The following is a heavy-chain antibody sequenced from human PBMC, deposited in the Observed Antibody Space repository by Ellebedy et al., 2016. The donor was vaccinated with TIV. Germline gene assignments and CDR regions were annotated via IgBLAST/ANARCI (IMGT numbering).Heavy chain of an antibody. CDR3: ARDPVGVGPAFDV. CDR2: ITESGGNT. V-gene: IGHV3-23*01. CDR1: GFTFSSHA. J-gene: IGHJ3*01. Sequence: GESLKISCAASGFTFSSHAMSWVRQAPGKGLEWVSSITESGGNTYYADSVKGRFTISRDNSKDTLYLQMNSLRAEDTAIYYCARDPVGVGPAFDVWGQGTIVTVSS. D-gene: IGHD4-23*01.